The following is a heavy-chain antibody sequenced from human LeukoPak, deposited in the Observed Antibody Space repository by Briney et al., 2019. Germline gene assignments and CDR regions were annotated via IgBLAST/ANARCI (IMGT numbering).Heavy chain of an antibody. V-gene: IGHV1-69*06. J-gene: IGHJ5*02. CDR3: PAALKPIYLYGSESCSSHDWFDP. CDR1: GSAFSSYA. Sequence: SSVTVSCKGSGSAFSSYAFRWGRQPPAPGLGSVGSSIPIFCTANYAQKFQDRGTNTADKSTSKAYIQERSLRSGDSAVDYCPAALKPIYLYGSESCSSHDWFDPWGQGTLVTVSS. D-gene: IGHD3-10*01. CDR2: SIPIFCTA.